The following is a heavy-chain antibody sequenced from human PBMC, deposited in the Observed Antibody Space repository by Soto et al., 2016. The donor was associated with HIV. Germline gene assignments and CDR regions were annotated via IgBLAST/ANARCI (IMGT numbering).Heavy chain of an antibody. CDR3: ASAPGRRGRSGPPKSFYYMDV. CDR2: IYAGGST. Sequence: EEQLVETGGGLIQPGGSVRLSCVASAFTFSGNYMNWVRQAPGKGLEWVSSIYAGGSTYYADSVKGRFVISRDNSKNTLYLQMNRLTLEDTVTYFCASAPGRRGRSGPPKSFYYMDVWGTGTTVTVSS. CDR1: AFTFSGNY. V-gene: IGHV3-53*02. J-gene: IGHJ6*03. D-gene: IGHD6-25*01.